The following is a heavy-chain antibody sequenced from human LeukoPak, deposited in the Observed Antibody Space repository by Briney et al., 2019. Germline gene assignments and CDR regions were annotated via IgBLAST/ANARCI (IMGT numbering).Heavy chain of an antibody. CDR1: GFTFSSYW. CDR2: IKQDGSEK. D-gene: IGHD4/OR15-4a*01. Sequence: GGSLRLSCAASGFTFSSYWMSWVRQAPGKGLEWVANIKQDGSEKYYVDSVKGRFTISRDNAKNSLYLQMNSLRAEDTAVYYCARGSRMVVTRDFDYWGQGTLVTVSS. CDR3: ARGSRMVVTRDFDY. J-gene: IGHJ4*02. V-gene: IGHV3-7*01.